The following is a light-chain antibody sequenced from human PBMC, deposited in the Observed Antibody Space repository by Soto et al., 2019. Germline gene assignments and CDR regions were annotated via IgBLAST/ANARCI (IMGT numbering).Light chain of an antibody. Sequence: EIVLTQSLDTLSLSPGDRATLSCRASQSINNYLAWYQQKPGQAPRLLIYDGSNRATGIPARFSGSGSGTDFTLTISSLEPEDFAVYYCQQYGNSPQTFGQGTKVDIK. CDR2: DGS. V-gene: IGKV3-11*01. CDR3: QQYGNSPQT. CDR1: QSINNY. J-gene: IGKJ1*01.